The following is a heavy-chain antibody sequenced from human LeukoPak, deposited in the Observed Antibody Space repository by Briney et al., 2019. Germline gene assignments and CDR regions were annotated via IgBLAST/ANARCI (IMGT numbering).Heavy chain of an antibody. Sequence: PGGSLRLSCAASGFTFSSYAMSWVRQAPGKGLEWVSAISGSGGSTYYADSVKGRFTISRDNSKNTLYLQMNSLRAEDTAVYYCAKWPRDIVVVPAANFDYWGQGTLVTVSS. V-gene: IGHV3-23*01. CDR2: ISGSGGST. CDR3: AKWPRDIVVVPAANFDY. J-gene: IGHJ4*02. CDR1: GFTFSSYA. D-gene: IGHD2-2*01.